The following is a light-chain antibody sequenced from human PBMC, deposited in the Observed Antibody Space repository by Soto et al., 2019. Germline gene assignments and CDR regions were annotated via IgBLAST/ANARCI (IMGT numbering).Light chain of an antibody. CDR1: QSVRSNY. J-gene: IGKJ1*01. V-gene: IGKV3-20*01. CDR3: QQYGTSPRT. CDR2: GAS. Sequence: EIVLTQSPGTLSLSPGERATLSCRASQSVRSNYLAWYQQKPGQAPRLLIYGASSRATGIPDRFSVSGSGTDFTLTINRLEPEDFAVYYCQQYGTSPRTFGQGTKVDI.